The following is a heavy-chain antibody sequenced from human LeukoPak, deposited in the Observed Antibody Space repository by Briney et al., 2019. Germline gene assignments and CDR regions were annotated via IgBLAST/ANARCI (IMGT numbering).Heavy chain of an antibody. J-gene: IGHJ5*02. CDR2: IWYDGSNK. V-gene: IGHV3-33*01. Sequence: GRSLRLSCAASGFTFSSYGMHWVRQAPGKGLERVAVIWYDGSNKYYADSVKGRFTISRDNSKNTLYLQMNSLRAEDTAVYYCARGRSGDTAMVFDPWGQGTLVTVSS. CDR3: ARGRSGDTAMVFDP. CDR1: GFTFSSYG. D-gene: IGHD5-18*01.